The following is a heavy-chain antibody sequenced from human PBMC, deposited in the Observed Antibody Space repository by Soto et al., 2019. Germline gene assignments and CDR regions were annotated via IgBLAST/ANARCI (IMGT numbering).Heavy chain of an antibody. J-gene: IGHJ3*02. D-gene: IGHD1-7*01. CDR3: ARGGLEELRDALDI. Sequence: GASVKVSCKASGGTFSSYAISWVRQAPGQGLEWMGGIIPIFGTANYAQKFQGRVTITADESTSTAYMELSSLRSEDTAVYYCARGGLEELRDALDIWGQGTMVTVSS. CDR1: GGTFSSYA. V-gene: IGHV1-69*13. CDR2: IIPIFGTA.